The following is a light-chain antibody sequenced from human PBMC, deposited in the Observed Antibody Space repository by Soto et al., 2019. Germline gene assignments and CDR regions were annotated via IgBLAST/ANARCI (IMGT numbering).Light chain of an antibody. Sequence: EIVLTQSPGTLSLSPGERATLSCRASQSISSSFLAWYQQKPGQAPRLIIYGGFSRATGIPDRFSGSGSGTDFTLTISRLEPEDFAVYFWQQCGASPYTFGQGSKLEIK. CDR3: QQCGASPYT. CDR2: GGF. V-gene: IGKV3-20*01. CDR1: QSISSSF. J-gene: IGKJ2*01.